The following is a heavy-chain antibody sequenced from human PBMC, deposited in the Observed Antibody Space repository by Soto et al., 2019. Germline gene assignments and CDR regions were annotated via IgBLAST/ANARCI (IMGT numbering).Heavy chain of an antibody. Sequence: GGSLRLSCAASGFTFSDYYMSWIRQAPGKGLEWVSYISSSGSTIYYADSVKGRFTISRDNAKNSLYLQMNSLRAEDAAVYYCARALYSRSWTGYYGMDVWGQGTTVTVSS. CDR1: GFTFSDYY. D-gene: IGHD6-13*01. V-gene: IGHV3-11*01. CDR2: ISSSGSTI. J-gene: IGHJ6*02. CDR3: ARALYSRSWTGYYGMDV.